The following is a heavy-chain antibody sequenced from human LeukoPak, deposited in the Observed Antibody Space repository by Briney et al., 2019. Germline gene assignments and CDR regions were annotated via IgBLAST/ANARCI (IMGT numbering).Heavy chain of an antibody. CDR2: ISGSGGPT. Sequence: SGGSLRLSCEASGITFSSYLMTWVRQGPGKGLEWVADISGSGGPTNYADSVKGRFTISRDNSKNTLFLQMNSLRAEDTAVYYCRIAARANYYYYMDVWGKGTTVTVSS. CDR3: RIAARANYYYYMDV. D-gene: IGHD6-6*01. J-gene: IGHJ6*03. V-gene: IGHV3-23*01. CDR1: GITFSSYL.